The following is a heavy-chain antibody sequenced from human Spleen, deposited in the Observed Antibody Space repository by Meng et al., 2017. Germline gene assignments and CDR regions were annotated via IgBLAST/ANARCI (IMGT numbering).Heavy chain of an antibody. CDR3: ARGRTSTYYYGMDV. V-gene: IGHV3-20*04. Sequence: GGSRRLSGAVSGFKSVAYGMRGVRQAPGKGRGWVSGIKWNSGGIGYVESVKGRFTISRENAKNSLSLQMNSLRVEDTAVYYCARGRTSTYYYGMDVWGQGTTVTVSS. D-gene: IGHD2/OR15-2a*01. CDR1: GFKSVAYG. J-gene: IGHJ6*02. CDR2: IKWNSGGI.